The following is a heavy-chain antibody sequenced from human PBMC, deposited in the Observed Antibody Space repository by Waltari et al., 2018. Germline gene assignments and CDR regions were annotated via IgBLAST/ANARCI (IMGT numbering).Heavy chain of an antibody. J-gene: IGHJ5*02. V-gene: IGHV4-4*07. CDR1: GGSISSYY. Sequence: QVQLQESGPGLVKPSETLSLTCTVSGGSISSYYWSWIRRPAGKGLEWIGRVYSSGTTNYNPSLKSRVTMSLDTSKNQFSLNLSSVTAADTAVYYCARGRFLFRWYSFDPWGQGIPVTVS. CDR2: VYSSGTT. D-gene: IGHD3-3*01. CDR3: ARGRFLFRWYSFDP.